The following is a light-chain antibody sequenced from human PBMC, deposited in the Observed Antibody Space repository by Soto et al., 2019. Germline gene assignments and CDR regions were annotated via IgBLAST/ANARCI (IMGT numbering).Light chain of an antibody. Sequence: DIQMTQSPSSLSASVGDRVTITCRASQGIIDYLAWYQQRPGKPPRLLIYAASTLQSGVPSRFSGSGAGTDFTLTISSLQTEDVATYYCQKYNSAPRTFGQGTKVEIK. CDR3: QKYNSAPRT. CDR2: AAS. V-gene: IGKV1-27*01. J-gene: IGKJ1*01. CDR1: QGIIDY.